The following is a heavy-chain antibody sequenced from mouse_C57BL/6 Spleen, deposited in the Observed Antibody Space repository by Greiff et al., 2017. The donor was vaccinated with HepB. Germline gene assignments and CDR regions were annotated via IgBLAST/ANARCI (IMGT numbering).Heavy chain of an antibody. J-gene: IGHJ2*01. Sequence: DVKLVESGGDLVKPGGSLKLSCAASGFTFSSYGMPWVRQTPDKRLEWVATISSGGSYTYYPDSVKGRVTISRDNAKNTLYLHMSSLKAEDTAMYCCARHDPDFDYWGQGTTLTVSS. CDR1: GFTFSSYG. CDR3: ARHDPDFDY. CDR2: ISSGGSYT. V-gene: IGHV5-6*02.